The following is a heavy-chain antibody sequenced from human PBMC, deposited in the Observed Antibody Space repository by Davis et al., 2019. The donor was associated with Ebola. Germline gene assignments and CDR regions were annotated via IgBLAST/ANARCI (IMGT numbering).Heavy chain of an antibody. D-gene: IGHD5-24*01. J-gene: IGHJ4*02. V-gene: IGHV3-74*01. Sequence: GESLKISCAASGFSFSSYWMHWVRQAPGKGLVWVSRINSDGSSTSYADSVKGRFTISRDNAKNTLYLQMNSLRDEDTAVYYCAREIGWLQLGLDYWGQGTLVTVSS. CDR2: INSDGSST. CDR1: GFSFSSYW. CDR3: AREIGWLQLGLDY.